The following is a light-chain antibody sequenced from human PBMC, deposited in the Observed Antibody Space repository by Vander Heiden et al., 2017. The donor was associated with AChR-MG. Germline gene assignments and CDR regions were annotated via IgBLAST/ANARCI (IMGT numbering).Light chain of an antibody. V-gene: IGLV3-21*02. CDR1: NIETKS. CDR2: DDR. J-gene: IGLJ3*02. CDR3: QVWDRTSDQWV. Sequence: SYDLTQPPSVSVAPGQTASIPCGGNNIETKSVHWYQQQPGQAPVLVVYDDRDRPSGIPERFSGSNSGNTATLTISWVEAGDEAGYYCQVWDRTSDQWVFGGGTKLTGL.